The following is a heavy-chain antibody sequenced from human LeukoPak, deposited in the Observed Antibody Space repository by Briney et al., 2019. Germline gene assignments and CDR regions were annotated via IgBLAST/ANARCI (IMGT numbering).Heavy chain of an antibody. D-gene: IGHD6-19*01. J-gene: IGHJ4*02. Sequence: PGGSLRLSCAASGFTFSTYGMHWVRQAPGKGLEWVAVISYDGTTEFYADSVKGRFAISRDNSRNTLYLQMSSLRVEDTAVYYCAKEVGKTSGWFNYFDYWGQGTLVTVSS. V-gene: IGHV3-30*18. CDR3: AKEVGKTSGWFNYFDY. CDR2: ISYDGTTE. CDR1: GFTFSTYG.